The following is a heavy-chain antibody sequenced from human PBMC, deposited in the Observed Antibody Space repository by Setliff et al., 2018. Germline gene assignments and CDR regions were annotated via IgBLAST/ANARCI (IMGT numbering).Heavy chain of an antibody. Sequence: ASVKVSCKTSGFSFSTFGFSWVRQAPGQGLEWMGWISPYSGETNYAQRFQDRLSVTADTSSKTTYMELRSLTSDDTAVYFCTRSRAPRVVLAADFDLWGQGTLVTVSS. D-gene: IGHD2-15*01. V-gene: IGHV1-18*01. CDR1: GFSFSTFG. CDR3: TRSRAPRVVLAADFDL. CDR2: ISPYSGET. J-gene: IGHJ4*02.